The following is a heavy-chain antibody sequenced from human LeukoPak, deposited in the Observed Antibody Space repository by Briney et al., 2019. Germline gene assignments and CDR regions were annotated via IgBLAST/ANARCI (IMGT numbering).Heavy chain of an antibody. D-gene: IGHD3-3*01. CDR3: ARDEPTIFGVVMGVGPQFDP. Sequence: GASVKVSCKASSYTFTSYGISWVRQAPGQGLEWMGWISAYNGNTNYAQKLQGRVTMTTDTSTSTAYMELRSLRSDDTAVYYCARDEPTIFGVVMGVGPQFDPWGQGTLVTVSS. J-gene: IGHJ5*02. CDR2: ISAYNGNT. CDR1: SYTFTSYG. V-gene: IGHV1-18*01.